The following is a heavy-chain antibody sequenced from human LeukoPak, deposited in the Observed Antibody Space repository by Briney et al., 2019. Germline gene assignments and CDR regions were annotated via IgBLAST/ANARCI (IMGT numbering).Heavy chain of an antibody. CDR3: ARDPSYYDSSGYYYEG. D-gene: IGHD3-22*01. J-gene: IGHJ4*02. CDR2: IIPILGIA. CDR1: GYSFTAYY. V-gene: IGHV1-69*04. Sequence: SVKVSCKASGYSFTAYYMHWVRQAPGQGLEWMGRIIPILGIANYAQKFQGRVTITADKSTSTAYMELSSLRSEDTAVYYCARDPSYYDSSGYYYEGWGQGTLVTVSS.